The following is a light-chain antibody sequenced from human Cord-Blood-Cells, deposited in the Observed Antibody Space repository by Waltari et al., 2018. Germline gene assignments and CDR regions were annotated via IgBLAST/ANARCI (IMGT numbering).Light chain of an antibody. CDR2: EVS. V-gene: IGLV2-8*01. CDR3: SSYAGSNNLV. J-gene: IGLJ2*01. CDR1: SSDVGGYNY. Sequence: QSALTQPPSASGSPGQSVTISCTGTSSDVGGYNYVSWYQEHPGQAPKLMIYEVSKRPSGVPVRFSGSNSGNTASLTFSGLQAEDEADYYCSSYAGSNNLVFGGGTKLTVL.